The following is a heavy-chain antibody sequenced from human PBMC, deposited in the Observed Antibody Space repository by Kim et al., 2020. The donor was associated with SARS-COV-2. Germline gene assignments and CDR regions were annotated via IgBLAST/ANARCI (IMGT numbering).Heavy chain of an antibody. D-gene: IGHD3-22*01. CDR2: IYPGDSDT. Sequence: GESLKISCKGSGYSFTSYWIGWVRQMPGKGLEWMGIIYPGDSDTRYSPSFQGQVTISADKSISTAYLQWSSLKASDTAMYYCARVTSSGYYYVIGAFDIWGQGTMVTVSS. J-gene: IGHJ3*02. V-gene: IGHV5-51*01. CDR3: ARVTSSGYYYVIGAFDI. CDR1: GYSFTSYW.